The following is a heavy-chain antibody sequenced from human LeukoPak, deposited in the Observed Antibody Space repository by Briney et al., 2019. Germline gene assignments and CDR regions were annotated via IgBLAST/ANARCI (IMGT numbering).Heavy chain of an antibody. Sequence: GGSLRLSCAGSGFTFSHFWMSWVRQAPGKGLEWVAYIKKTGIETYYLDSVKGRFTITRDNNRNSLFLQMYSLRAEDTAVYYCARDLYSSSWYAFDYWGQGTLVTVSS. CDR1: GFTFSHFW. J-gene: IGHJ4*02. D-gene: IGHD6-13*01. CDR3: ARDLYSSSWYAFDY. V-gene: IGHV3-7*01. CDR2: IKKTGIET.